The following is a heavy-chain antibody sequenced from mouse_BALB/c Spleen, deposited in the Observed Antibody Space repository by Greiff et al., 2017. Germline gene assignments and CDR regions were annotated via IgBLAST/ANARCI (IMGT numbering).Heavy chain of an antibody. CDR1: GYTFSSYW. Sequence: VQLQQSGAELMKPGASVKISCKATGYTFSSYWIEWVKQRPGHGLEWIGEILPGSGSTNYNEKFKGKATFTADTSSNTAYMQLSRLTSEDSAVYYCARGGYGYAMDHWGQGTSVTVTS. CDR2: ILPGSGST. V-gene: IGHV1-9*01. CDR3: ARGGYGYAMDH. J-gene: IGHJ4*01. D-gene: IGHD2-10*02.